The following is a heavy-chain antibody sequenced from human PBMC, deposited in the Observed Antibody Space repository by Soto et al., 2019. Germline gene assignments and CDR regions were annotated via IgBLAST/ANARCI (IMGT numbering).Heavy chain of an antibody. CDR1: GGTFSSYA. CDR3: ARGAVVTPVYFDY. D-gene: IGHD2-21*02. J-gene: IGHJ4*02. CDR2: IIPIFGTA. V-gene: IGHV1-69*01. Sequence: QVQLVQSVAEVKKPGSSVKVSCKTSGGTFSSYAISWVRQAPGQGLEWLGGIIPIFGTANYAQKFQGRVTMTADESTSTAYMELSSLRSEDTAVYYCARGAVVTPVYFDYWGQGTLVTVSS.